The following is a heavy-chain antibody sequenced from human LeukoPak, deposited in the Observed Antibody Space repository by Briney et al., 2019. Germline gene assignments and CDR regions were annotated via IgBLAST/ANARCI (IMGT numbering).Heavy chain of an antibody. CDR3: ARGTGYSSGCPDY. V-gene: IGHV4-39*07. Sequence: SETLSLTCTVSGGSISSSSYYWGWIRQPPGKGLEWIGNIYYSGSTNYTPSLKSRVTLSVDKSKNQFSLKLSSVTAADTAVYYCARGTGYSSGCPDYWGQGTLVTVSS. CDR2: IYYSGST. J-gene: IGHJ4*02. CDR1: GGSISSSSYY. D-gene: IGHD6-19*01.